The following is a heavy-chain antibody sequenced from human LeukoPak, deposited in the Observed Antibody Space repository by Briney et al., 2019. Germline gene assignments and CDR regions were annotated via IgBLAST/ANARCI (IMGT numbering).Heavy chain of an antibody. CDR2: ISYDGSNK. D-gene: IGHD6-13*01. CDR1: GFTFSSYG. V-gene: IGHV3-30*18. J-gene: IGHJ6*02. Sequence: GGSRRLSCAASGFTFSSYGMHWVRQAPGKGLEWVAVISYDGSNKYYADSVKGRFTISRDNPKNTLYLQMNSLRAEDTAVYYCAKDSRWGSRVYYYYGMDVWGQGTTVTVSS. CDR3: AKDSRWGSRVYYYYGMDV.